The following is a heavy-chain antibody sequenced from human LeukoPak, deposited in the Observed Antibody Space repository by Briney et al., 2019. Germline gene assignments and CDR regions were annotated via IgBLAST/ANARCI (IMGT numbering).Heavy chain of an antibody. J-gene: IGHJ3*01. D-gene: IGHD1-26*01. CDR1: GYSINNGYY. CDR2: IYNMEGA. CDR3: ARFGIVGTTDVFDL. Sequence: PSETLSLTCTVSGYSINNGYYWAWIRQPPGKGREGIGNIYNMEGAYYSPSLKSGVTISVESPKNQFSLKLRSVTAADTAVYYCARFGIVGTTDVFDLWGQGTAVTVSS. V-gene: IGHV4-38-2*02.